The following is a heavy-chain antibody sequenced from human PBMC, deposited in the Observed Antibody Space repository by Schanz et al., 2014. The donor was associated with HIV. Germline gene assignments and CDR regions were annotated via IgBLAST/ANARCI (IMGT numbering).Heavy chain of an antibody. CDR1: GETFSNYV. CDR3: ARDSPVAAGTLDY. D-gene: IGHD6-13*01. J-gene: IGHJ4*02. Sequence: QVQLVQSGAEVKKPGSSVRVSCKASGETFSNYVISWVRQAPGQGLEWMGGIIPISGTANYAPKFQDRVTIIADEAASTAYMELNSLRSEDTAVYYCARDSPVAAGTLDYWGQGTLVTVSS. CDR2: IIPISGTA. V-gene: IGHV1-69*01.